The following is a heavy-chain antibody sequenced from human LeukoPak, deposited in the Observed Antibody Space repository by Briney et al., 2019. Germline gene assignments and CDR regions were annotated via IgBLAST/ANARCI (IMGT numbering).Heavy chain of an antibody. CDR3: AILAYCGGDCGH. CDR1: GYTFTSYD. V-gene: IGHV1-8*01. J-gene: IGHJ4*02. D-gene: IGHD2-21*02. Sequence: ASVNVSCKASGYTFTSYDINWVRQATGQGLEWMGWMNPNSGNTGYAQKFQGRVTMTRNTSISTAYMELSSLRSEDTAVYYCAILAYCGGDCGHWGQGTLATVSS. CDR2: MNPNSGNT.